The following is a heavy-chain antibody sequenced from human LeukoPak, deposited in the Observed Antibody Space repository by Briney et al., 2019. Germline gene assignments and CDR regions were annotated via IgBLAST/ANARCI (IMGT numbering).Heavy chain of an antibody. D-gene: IGHD4-17*01. CDR2: INHSGST. Sequence: SETLSLTCAVYGGSFSGYYWGWIRQPPGKGLEWIGEINHSGSTNYNPSLKSRVTISVDTSKSQFSLKLSSVTAADTAVYYCARGNDYGDYADAFDIWGQGTMATVSS. V-gene: IGHV4-34*01. CDR3: ARGNDYGDYADAFDI. CDR1: GGSFSGYY. J-gene: IGHJ3*02.